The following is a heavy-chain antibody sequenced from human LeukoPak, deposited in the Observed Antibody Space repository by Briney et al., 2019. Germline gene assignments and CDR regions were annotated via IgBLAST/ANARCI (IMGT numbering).Heavy chain of an antibody. V-gene: IGHV3-30*02. CDR2: IRYDGSNK. Sequence: PGGSLRLSCAASGFTFSSYGMHWVRQAPGKGLEWVAFIRYDGSNKYYADSMKGRFTISRDNSKNTLYLQMNSLRAEDTAVYYCARLKYYYDSSGYNWFDPWGQGTLVTVSS. J-gene: IGHJ5*02. D-gene: IGHD3-22*01. CDR3: ARLKYYYDSSGYNWFDP. CDR1: GFTFSSYG.